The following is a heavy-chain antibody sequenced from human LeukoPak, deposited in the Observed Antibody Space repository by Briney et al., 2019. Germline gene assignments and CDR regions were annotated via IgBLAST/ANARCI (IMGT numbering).Heavy chain of an antibody. CDR3: ARTRGTRGYSYGRGGHFDY. CDR2: IYYSGST. CDR1: GGSISSSSYY. V-gene: IGHV4-39*01. D-gene: IGHD5-18*01. Sequence: SETLSLTCTVSGGSISSSSYYWGWIRQPPGKGLEWIGSIYYSGSTYYNPSLKSRVTISVDTSKNQFSLKLSSVTAADTAVYYCARTRGTRGYSYGRGGHFDYWGQGTLVTVSS. J-gene: IGHJ4*02.